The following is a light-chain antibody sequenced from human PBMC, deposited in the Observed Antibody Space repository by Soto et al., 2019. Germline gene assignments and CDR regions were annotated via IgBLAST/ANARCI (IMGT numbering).Light chain of an antibody. J-gene: IGLJ1*01. CDR1: SSDVGGYNF. CDR3: CSYTSTSSYV. V-gene: IGLV2-14*01. Sequence: QSALTQPASVSGSPGLSITISCPGTSSDVGGYNFVTWYQQYPGKAPKLVIHDVTRRPSGVSNRFSGSKSGTTASLTISGLQAEDEDDYYYCSYTSTSSYVLGTGTKVTVL. CDR2: DVT.